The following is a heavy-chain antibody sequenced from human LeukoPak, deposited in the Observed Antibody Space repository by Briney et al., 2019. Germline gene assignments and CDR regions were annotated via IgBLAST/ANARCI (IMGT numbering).Heavy chain of an antibody. J-gene: IGHJ6*02. V-gene: IGHV1-46*01. CDR2: INPSGGST. CDR1: GYTFTSYY. D-gene: IGHD3-3*01. CDR3: ARGLSDFWSGYYWYYYYGMDV. Sequence: ASVKVSCKASGYTFTSYYMHWVRQAPGQGLEWMGIINPSGGSTSYAQKFQGRVTMTRDTSTSTVYMELSSLRSEDTAVYYCARGLSDFWSGYYWYYYYGMDVWGQGTTVTVSS.